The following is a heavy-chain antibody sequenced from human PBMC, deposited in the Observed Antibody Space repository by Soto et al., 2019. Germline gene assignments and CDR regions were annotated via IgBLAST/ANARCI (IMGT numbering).Heavy chain of an antibody. D-gene: IGHD6-13*01. CDR2: IIPIFGTA. CDR3: ARRDSSSYLGAFGI. CDR1: GGTFSSYA. Sequence: SVKVSCKASGGTFSSYAISWVRQAPGQGLEWMGGIIPIFGTANYAQKFQGRVTITADESTSTAYMELSSLRSEDTAVYYCARRDSSSYLGAFGIWGQGTMVTVSS. J-gene: IGHJ3*02. V-gene: IGHV1-69*13.